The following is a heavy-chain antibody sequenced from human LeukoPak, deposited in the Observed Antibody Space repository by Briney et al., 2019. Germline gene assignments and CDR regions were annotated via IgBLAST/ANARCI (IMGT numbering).Heavy chain of an antibody. V-gene: IGHV1-8*01. CDR3: AATSIRMVQRIIYYGKDV. CDR1: GYTFTSYD. D-gene: IGHD3-10*01. Sequence: ASVKVSCKASGYTFTSYDINWVRQATGQGLEWMGWMNPNSGNTGYAQKFQGRVTMTRNTSISTAYMELSSLRSEDTAVYYCAATSIRMVQRIIYYGKDVWGQGTTVTVSS. CDR2: MNPNSGNT. J-gene: IGHJ6*02.